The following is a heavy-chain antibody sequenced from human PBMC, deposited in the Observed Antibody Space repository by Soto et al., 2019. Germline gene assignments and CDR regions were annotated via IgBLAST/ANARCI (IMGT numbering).Heavy chain of an antibody. CDR3: ARDMAVAGRDAFDI. CDR2: ISSSSSYI. J-gene: IGHJ3*02. CDR1: GFTFSSYS. V-gene: IGHV3-21*01. Sequence: GGSLRLSCAASGFTFSSYSMNWVRQAPGKGLEWVSSISSSSSYIYYADSVKGRFTISRDNAKNSLYLQMNSLRAEDTAVYYWARDMAVAGRDAFDIWGQGTMVTVSS. D-gene: IGHD6-19*01.